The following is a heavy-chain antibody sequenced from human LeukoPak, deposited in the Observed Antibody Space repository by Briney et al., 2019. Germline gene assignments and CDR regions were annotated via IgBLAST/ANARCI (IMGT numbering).Heavy chain of an antibody. CDR3: TREARAGNWFDP. CDR1: GYTFSDYY. J-gene: IGHJ5*02. V-gene: IGHV1-2*02. D-gene: IGHD5-12*01. CDR2: INPDSGGT. Sequence: ASVKVSCKASGYTFSDYYIHWVRQAHGQGLEWMGWINPDSGGTNYAQKFQGRVTMTRDTSITTVYMELSRLRSDDTAVFYCTREARAGNWFDPWGQGTLVTVSS.